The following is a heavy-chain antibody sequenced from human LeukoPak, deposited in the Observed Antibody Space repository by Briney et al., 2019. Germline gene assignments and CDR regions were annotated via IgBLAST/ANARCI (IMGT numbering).Heavy chain of an antibody. Sequence: GGSLRLSCAASGFTFSSYWMSWVRQAPGKGLEWVANIKQDGSEKYYVDSVKGRSTISRDNAKNSLYLQMNSLRAEDTAVYYCARDDCSSISCYHNWFDPWGQGTLVTVSS. CDR3: ARDDCSSISCYHNWFDP. J-gene: IGHJ5*02. CDR2: IKQDGSEK. CDR1: GFTFSSYW. D-gene: IGHD2-2*01. V-gene: IGHV3-7*01.